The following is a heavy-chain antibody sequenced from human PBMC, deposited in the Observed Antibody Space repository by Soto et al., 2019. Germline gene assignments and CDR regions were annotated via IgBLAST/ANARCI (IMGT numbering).Heavy chain of an antibody. V-gene: IGHV1-69*13. CDR3: ARVPANCISASCYFNWFDP. J-gene: IGHJ5*02. Sequence: SVKVSCKASGGTFSSYAISWVRQAPGQGLEWMGGIIPIFGTANYAQKFQGRATITADESTSTAYMELSSLRSEDTAVYYCARVPANCISASCYFNWFDPWGQGTLVTVSS. D-gene: IGHD2-2*01. CDR1: GGTFSSYA. CDR2: IIPIFGTA.